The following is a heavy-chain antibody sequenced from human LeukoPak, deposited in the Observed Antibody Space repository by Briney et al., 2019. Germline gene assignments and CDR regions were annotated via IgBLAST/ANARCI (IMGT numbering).Heavy chain of an antibody. CDR3: ARDFGEWPHDAFDI. CDR1: GGSISSSGYY. V-gene: IGHV4-39*07. CDR2: IYYDGST. J-gene: IGHJ3*02. D-gene: IGHD5-24*01. Sequence: SETLSLTCTVSGGSISSSGYYWGWIRQPPGKGLEWIGNIYYDGSTYYNPSLKSRVIISVDPSKNQFSLKLSSVTAADTAVYYCARDFGEWPHDAFDIWGQGTLVTASS.